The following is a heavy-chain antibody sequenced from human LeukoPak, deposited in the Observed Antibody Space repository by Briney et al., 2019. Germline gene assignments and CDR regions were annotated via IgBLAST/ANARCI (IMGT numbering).Heavy chain of an antibody. Sequence: GGSLRLSCAASGFTFNIYAMNWVRQAPGNGLEWVSAISGSGGSTYYADSVKGRFTISRDNSKNTLYLQMNSLRAEDTAVYYCAKDDKGMATTRYYFDYWGQGTLVTVSS. CDR1: GFTFNIYA. CDR3: AKDDKGMATTRYYFDY. J-gene: IGHJ4*02. D-gene: IGHD5-24*01. CDR2: ISGSGGST. V-gene: IGHV3-23*01.